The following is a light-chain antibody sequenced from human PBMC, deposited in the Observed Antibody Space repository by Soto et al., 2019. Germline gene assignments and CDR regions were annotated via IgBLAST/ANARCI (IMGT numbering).Light chain of an antibody. V-gene: IGLV2-14*01. CDR1: SSDVGGYNY. CDR2: EVS. Sequence: QSVLTQPASVSGSPGQSITISCTVTSSDVGGYNYVSWYQQHPGKAPKLMMYEVSNRPSGVSNRFSGSKSGNTASLTISGLQAEDEADYYCSSYTSSSTRVFGTGTKVTVL. J-gene: IGLJ1*01. CDR3: SSYTSSSTRV.